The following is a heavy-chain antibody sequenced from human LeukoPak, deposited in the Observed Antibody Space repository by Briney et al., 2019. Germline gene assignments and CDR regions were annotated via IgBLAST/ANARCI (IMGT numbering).Heavy chain of an antibody. CDR2: IFGSGGSP. V-gene: IGHV3-23*01. J-gene: IGHJ4*02. CDR3: GKTTVGYSSGQKPAWPVDY. CDR1: GFTLSTYA. Sequence: PGGSLRLSCAASGFTLSTYAMNRVRQAPGKGLEWVAGIFGSGGSPHYADPVKGRFTISRDNSRNTVYLQINSLRAEDTAVYHCGKTTVGYSSGQKPAWPVDYWGQGTLVTVSS. D-gene: IGHD5-18*01.